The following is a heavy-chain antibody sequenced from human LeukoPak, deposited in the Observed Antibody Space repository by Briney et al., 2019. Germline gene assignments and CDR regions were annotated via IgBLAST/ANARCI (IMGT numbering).Heavy chain of an antibody. CDR3: AKDLEPQLVGAADY. CDR1: GFTFSSYG. D-gene: IGHD1-26*01. V-gene: IGHV3-30-3*01. J-gene: IGHJ4*02. CDR2: ISYDGSNK. Sequence: GGSLRLSCAASGFTFSSYGMRWVRQAPDKGLEWVAVISYDGSNKYYADSVKGRFTISRDNSKNTLYLQMNSLRAEDTAVYYCAKDLEPQLVGAADYWGQGTLVTVSS.